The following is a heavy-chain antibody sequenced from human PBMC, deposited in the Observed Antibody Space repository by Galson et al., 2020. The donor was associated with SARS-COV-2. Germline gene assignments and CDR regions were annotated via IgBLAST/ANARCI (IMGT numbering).Heavy chain of an antibody. CDR2: ISGSGGST. D-gene: IGHD3-3*01. CDR1: GFTFRSYA. Sequence: GESLKISCAASGFTFRSYAMSWVRQSPRKGLEWVSGISGSGGSTYYVDSVKGRFAISRDNSKNTLYLQMNSLRAEDTAVYFCAKAKSITISGVVTPGWDCWGQGTLVTVSS. J-gene: IGHJ4*02. V-gene: IGHV3-23*01. CDR3: AKAKSITISGVVTPGWDC.